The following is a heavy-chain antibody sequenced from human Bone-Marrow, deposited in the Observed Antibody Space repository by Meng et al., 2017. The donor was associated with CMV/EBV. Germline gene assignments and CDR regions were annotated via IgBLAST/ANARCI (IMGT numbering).Heavy chain of an antibody. CDR3: ASQHLAYY. V-gene: IGHV4-34*01. J-gene: IGHJ4*02. CDR1: GGSFSGYY. Sequence: SETLSLTCAVYGGSFSGYYWSWIRQPPGKGLEWIGEINHSGSTNYNPSLKSRVTISVDTSKNQFSLKLSSVTAADTAVYYCASQHLAYYWGQGTLVTASS. D-gene: IGHD6-13*01. CDR2: INHSGST.